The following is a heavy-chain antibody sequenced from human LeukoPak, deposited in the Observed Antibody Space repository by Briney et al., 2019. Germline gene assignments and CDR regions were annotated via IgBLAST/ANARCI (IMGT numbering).Heavy chain of an antibody. Sequence: PGGSLRLSCAASGFMFSSNWMSWVRLAPGKGLEWVANIKEDGTETYYVDSVKGRFTISRDNAKNSLYLQMNSLRVEDTAVYYCANIAVAGIDYWGQGTLVTVSS. CDR1: GFMFSSNW. CDR2: IKEDGTET. V-gene: IGHV3-7*03. CDR3: ANIAVAGIDY. J-gene: IGHJ4*02. D-gene: IGHD6-19*01.